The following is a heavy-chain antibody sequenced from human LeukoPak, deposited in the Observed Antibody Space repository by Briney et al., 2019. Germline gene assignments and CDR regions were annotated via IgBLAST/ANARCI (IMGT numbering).Heavy chain of an antibody. Sequence: GGSLRLSCAASGFTFSIYWMNWYRQAPGGGGEGVVNINQDASEINYVDSVRGRFTISRDNAKNSLHLQMNSLRAEDTAVYYCATDRDNSDWQKRFDSWGQGTLVTVSS. D-gene: IGHD2-21*02. J-gene: IGHJ4*02. CDR2: INQDASEI. CDR1: GFTFSIYW. V-gene: IGHV3-7*01. CDR3: ATDRDNSDWQKRFDS.